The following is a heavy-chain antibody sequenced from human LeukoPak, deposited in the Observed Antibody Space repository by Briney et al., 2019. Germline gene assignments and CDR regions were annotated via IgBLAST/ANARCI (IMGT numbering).Heavy chain of an antibody. CDR3: ARGVVSHYYYYYCMDV. J-gene: IGHJ6*03. Sequence: PSETLSLTCTVSGVSVSSYYRSWIRQPPGKGLEWVGYIYYSGSTNYNPSLKSRVTISVDTSKNQLSLKLSSMTAADTAVYYCARGVVSHYYYYYCMDVWGKGTTVTVSS. CDR2: IYYSGST. CDR1: GVSVSSYY. V-gene: IGHV4-59*02. D-gene: IGHD3-3*01.